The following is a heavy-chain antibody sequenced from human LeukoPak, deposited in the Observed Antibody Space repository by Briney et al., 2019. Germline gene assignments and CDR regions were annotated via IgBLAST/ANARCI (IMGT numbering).Heavy chain of an antibody. J-gene: IGHJ4*02. CDR1: GLTFSSYW. CDR2: IKQDGSEK. D-gene: IGHD1/OR15-1a*01. Sequence: GGSLRLSCAASGLTFSSYWMSWVRQAPGKGLEWVANIKQDGSEKYYVDSVKGRFTISRDNVKNTLHLQMSSLRAEDTAIYYCARDSNWNNGGFDYWGQGTLVTVSA. CDR3: ARDSNWNNGGFDY. V-gene: IGHV3-7*03.